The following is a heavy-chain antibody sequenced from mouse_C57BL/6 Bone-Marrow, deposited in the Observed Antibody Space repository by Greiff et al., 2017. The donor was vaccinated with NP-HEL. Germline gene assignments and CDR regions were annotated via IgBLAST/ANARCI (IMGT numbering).Heavy chain of an antibody. V-gene: IGHV8-8*01. CDR1: GFSLSTFGMG. J-gene: IGHJ1*03. D-gene: IGHD1-1*01. Sequence: QVTLKESGPGILQPSQTLSLTCSFSGFSLSTFGMGVGWIRQPSGKGLEWLAHIWWDDDKYYNPALKSRLTISKDTSKNQVVLKIANVDTADTATYYCARSLTTVVPYWYFDVWGTGTTVTVSS. CDR2: IWWDDDK. CDR3: ARSLTTVVPYWYFDV.